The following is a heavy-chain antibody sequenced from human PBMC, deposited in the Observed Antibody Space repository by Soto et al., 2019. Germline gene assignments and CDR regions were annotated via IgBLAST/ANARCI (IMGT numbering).Heavy chain of an antibody. J-gene: IGHJ4*02. CDR3: ARAPRAVVTIDY. CDR2: INARNGNT. D-gene: IGHD2-21*02. CDR1: GYTFTSYA. V-gene: IGHV1-3*01. Sequence: ASVKVSCKASGYTFTSYAMHWVRQAPGQRLEWMGWINARNGNTKYSQKFQGRVTITRDTSASTAYMELSSLRSEYTAVYYCARAPRAVVTIDYWGQGTLVTVSS.